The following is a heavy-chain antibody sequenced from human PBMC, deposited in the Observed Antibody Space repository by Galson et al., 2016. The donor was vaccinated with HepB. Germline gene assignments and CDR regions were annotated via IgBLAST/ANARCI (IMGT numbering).Heavy chain of an antibody. CDR2: IWYDGSKK. CDR1: GFNLRKYT. D-gene: IGHD5-12*01. CDR3: ARDNFGYEGIGGACDI. J-gene: IGHJ3*02. Sequence: SLRLSCAASGFNLRKYTMHWVRQTPGKGLEWAAGIWYDGSKKYYADSVQGRFTISRDNYRNTLFLEVNSLRAEDTAVYYCARDNFGYEGIGGACDIWGQGTMLVVSS. V-gene: IGHV3-33*01.